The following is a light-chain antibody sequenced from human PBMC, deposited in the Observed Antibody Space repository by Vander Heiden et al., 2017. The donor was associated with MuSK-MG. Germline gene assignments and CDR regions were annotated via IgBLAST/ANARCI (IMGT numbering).Light chain of an antibody. J-gene: IGKJ4*01. V-gene: IGKV1-33*01. CDR1: QDISNY. CDR2: DAS. CDR3: QQWDKLHDGLT. Sequence: DIQITHSPSSLSASVGDRVTITCQASQDISNYLNWYQQKPGKAAKVLIYDASNLETGVKPRFSRSRETTAGTKSMSSRLTTDIEENYCQQWDKLHDGLTFGRGTKLEMK.